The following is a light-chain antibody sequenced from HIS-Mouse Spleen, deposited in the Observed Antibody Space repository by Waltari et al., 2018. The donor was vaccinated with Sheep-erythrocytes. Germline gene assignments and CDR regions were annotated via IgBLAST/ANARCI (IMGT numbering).Light chain of an antibody. J-gene: IGKJ2*01. Sequence: AIRMTQSPSSLSASTGDRVTIPCRASQGISSYLAWYQQKPGKAPKLLIYAASTLQSGVPSRFSGSGSGTDFTLTISCLQSEDFATYYCQRYYSYPYTFGQGTKLEIK. CDR3: QRYYSYPYT. V-gene: IGKV1-8*01. CDR1: QGISSY. CDR2: AAS.